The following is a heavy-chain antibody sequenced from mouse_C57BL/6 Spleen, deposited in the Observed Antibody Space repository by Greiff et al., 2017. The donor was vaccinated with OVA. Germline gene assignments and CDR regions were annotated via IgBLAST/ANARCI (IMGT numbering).Heavy chain of an antibody. CDR2: IDPSDSYT. V-gene: IGHV1-59*01. Sequence: QVQLQQPGAELVRPGTSVKLSCKASGYTFTSYWMHWVKQRPGQGLEWIGVIDPSDSYTNYNQKFKGKATLAVDTSYSTVYMQLSSLTSEDSAVYDCARRDYGGAMDYWGQGTSVTVSS. J-gene: IGHJ4*01. CDR1: GYTFTSYW. D-gene: IGHD1-1*01. CDR3: ARRDYGGAMDY.